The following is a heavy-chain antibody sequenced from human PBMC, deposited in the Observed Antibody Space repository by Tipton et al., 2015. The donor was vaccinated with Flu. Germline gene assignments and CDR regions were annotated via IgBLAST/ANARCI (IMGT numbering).Heavy chain of an antibody. J-gene: IGHJ3*02. CDR2: ITADGGST. CDR1: GFSFGSYA. CDR3: VKDPPLVPKPPHAFDI. D-gene: IGHD1-14*01. V-gene: IGHV3-23*01. Sequence: SLRLSCAASGFSFGSYAMSWVRQAPGQGLEWVSFITADGGSTDYADSVKGRFTTSRDNSKNTLYLQVNSLRADDTGVYYCVKDPPLVPKPPHAFDIWGQGTKVTVSS.